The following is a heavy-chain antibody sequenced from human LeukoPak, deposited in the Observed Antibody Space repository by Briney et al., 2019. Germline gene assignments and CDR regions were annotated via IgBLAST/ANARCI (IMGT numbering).Heavy chain of an antibody. J-gene: IGHJ4*02. CDR2: ISSSSSYI. Sequence: PGGSLRLSCAASGFTFSSYSMNWVRQAPGKGLEWVSSISSSSSYIYYADSVKGRFTISRDNAKNSLYLQMNSLRAEDTAVYYCARGTVAGTEAGDYWGQGTLVTVSS. CDR3: ARGTVAGTEAGDY. V-gene: IGHV3-21*01. CDR1: GFTFSSYS. D-gene: IGHD6-19*01.